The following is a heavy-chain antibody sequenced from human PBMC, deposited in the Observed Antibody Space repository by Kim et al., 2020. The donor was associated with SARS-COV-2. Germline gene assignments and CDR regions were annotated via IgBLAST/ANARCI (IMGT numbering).Heavy chain of an antibody. Sequence: SVKVSCKASVYTFSQRYLHWVRQAPGQALEWMGWITPFNGNTNYAQKFQDRVTITRDRSMRTAYMELSSLRSEDTAMYYCATIAAADYFDYWGQGTLVTVSS. CDR3: ATIAAADYFDY. CDR1: VYTFSQRY. V-gene: IGHV1-45*01. CDR2: ITPFNGNT. D-gene: IGHD6-13*01. J-gene: IGHJ4*02.